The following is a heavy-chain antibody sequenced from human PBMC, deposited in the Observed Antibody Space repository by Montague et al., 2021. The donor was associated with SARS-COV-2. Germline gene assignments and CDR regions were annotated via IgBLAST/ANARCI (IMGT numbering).Heavy chain of an antibody. CDR2: INQGGTS. V-gene: IGHV4-34*01. J-gene: IGHJ4*02. D-gene: IGHD3-22*01. Sequence: SETLSLTCAVYGGSLSDYYWSWVRQPPGKWREWIGEINQGGTSYYNPSLKRRVSISVDTSKNQFSLYRSSVTAADTAVYYCARGRQHFNMIVIVMTGGEYYFESWGTGTLTTVSS. CDR1: GGSLSDYY. CDR3: ARGRQHFNMIVIVMTGGEYYFES.